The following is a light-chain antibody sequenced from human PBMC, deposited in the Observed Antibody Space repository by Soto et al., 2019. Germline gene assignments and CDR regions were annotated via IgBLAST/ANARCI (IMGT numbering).Light chain of an antibody. CDR1: QSVLYSSNNKNY. CDR2: WAS. CDR3: QQYYSTPQIFT. V-gene: IGKV4-1*01. J-gene: IGKJ3*01. Sequence: DIVMTQSRDSLAVSLGERATINCKSSQSVLYSSNNKNYLALYQKKPGQPPKLIISWASTRESGGPDRFSGSGSGPDFTLTISSLQAEDVAVYYSQQYYSTPQIFTFGPGTKVDIK.